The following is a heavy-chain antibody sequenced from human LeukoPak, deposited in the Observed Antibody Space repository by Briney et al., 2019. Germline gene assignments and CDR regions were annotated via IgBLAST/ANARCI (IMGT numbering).Heavy chain of an antibody. Sequence: GGSLRLSCAASGFTFSSYGMHWVRQAPGKGLEWVAVISYDGSNKYYADSVKGRFTISRDNAKNSLYLQMNSLRAEDTAVYYCAIRGVLDFDYWGQGTLVTVSS. V-gene: IGHV3-30*03. CDR1: GFTFSSYG. D-gene: IGHD3-3*01. CDR2: ISYDGSNK. CDR3: AIRGVLDFDY. J-gene: IGHJ4*02.